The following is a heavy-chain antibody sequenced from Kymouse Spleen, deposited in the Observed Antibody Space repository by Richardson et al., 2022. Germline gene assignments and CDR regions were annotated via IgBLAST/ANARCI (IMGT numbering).Heavy chain of an antibody. CDR3: ARDKRIAARPYYYYYGMDV. V-gene: IGHV4-4*02. Sequence: QVQLQESGPGLVKPSGTLSLTCAVSGGSISSSNWWSWVRQPPGKGLEWIGEIYHSGSTNYNPSLKSRVTISVDKSKNQFSLKLSSVTAADTAVYYCARDKRIAARPYYYYYGMDVWGQGTTVTVSS. J-gene: IGHJ6*02. CDR2: IYHSGST. CDR1: GGSISSSNW. D-gene: IGHD6-6*01.